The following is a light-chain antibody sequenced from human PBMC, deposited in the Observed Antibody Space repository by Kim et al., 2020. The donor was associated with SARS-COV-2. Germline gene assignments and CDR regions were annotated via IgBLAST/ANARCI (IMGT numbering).Light chain of an antibody. J-gene: IGLJ3*02. CDR2: EDN. V-gene: IGLV6-57*02. CDR1: SGSIASNY. CDR3: QSYDSSNRWV. Sequence: KFMLTQPHSVSESPGKTVTISCTGSSGSIASNYVQWYQQRPGSAPTTVIYEDNQRPSGVPDRFSGSIDSSSNSASLTISGLKTEDEADYYCQSYDSSNRWVFGGGTQLTVL.